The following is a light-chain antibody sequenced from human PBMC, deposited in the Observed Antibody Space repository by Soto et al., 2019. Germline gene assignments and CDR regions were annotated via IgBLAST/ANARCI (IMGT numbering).Light chain of an antibody. CDR3: QQTFTSPPT. CDR1: RSIGTL. V-gene: IGKV1-39*01. Sequence: DIHMTQSPSSLSASVGDRVTITCRASRSIGTLLHWYQHKPGKAPNLLISAASNLQSGVPSRFTGSGSGTDFTLTLSSLQPGDFATYFCQQTFTSPPTFGRGTQVEIK. J-gene: IGKJ2*01. CDR2: AAS.